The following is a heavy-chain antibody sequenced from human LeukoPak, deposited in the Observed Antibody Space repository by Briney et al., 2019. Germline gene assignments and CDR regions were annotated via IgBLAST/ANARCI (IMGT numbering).Heavy chain of an antibody. CDR2: IHYSGTPT. J-gene: IGHJ4*02. V-gene: IGHV4-39*01. D-gene: IGHD3-16*01. CDR1: GASISSGRYY. Sequence: SETLSLTCAVSGASISSGRYYWGWFRQPPGKGLEWIGTIHYSGTPTFYNPSLESRVTILADTSRNQFSLKLSSVTAADTALYYCAAGGDSAKAGYWGQGTLVAVSS. CDR3: AAGGDSAKAGY.